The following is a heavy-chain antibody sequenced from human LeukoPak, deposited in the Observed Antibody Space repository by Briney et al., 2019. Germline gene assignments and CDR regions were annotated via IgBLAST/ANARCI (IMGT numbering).Heavy chain of an antibody. CDR2: INTNTGNP. CDR3: ARVAEYSGGWYDPFDY. J-gene: IGHJ4*02. CDR1: GYSFTSYA. V-gene: IGHV7-4-1*02. D-gene: IGHD6-19*01. Sequence: ASVKVSCKVSGYSFTSYAMNWVRQAPGQGLEWMGWINTNTGNPTYAQGFTGRCVFSLDTSVSTAYLQISSLKAEDTAVYSCARVAEYSGGWYDPFDYWGQGTLVTVSS.